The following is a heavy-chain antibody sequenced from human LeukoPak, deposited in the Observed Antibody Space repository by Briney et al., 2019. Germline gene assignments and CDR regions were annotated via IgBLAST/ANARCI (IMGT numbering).Heavy chain of an antibody. CDR2: INPIGGST. V-gene: IGHV1-46*01. CDR1: GYTFTIYY. D-gene: IGHD5-12*01. J-gene: IGHJ4*02. Sequence: ASLKVSCKASGYTFTIYYIHWVRQAPGQGLEWMGIINPIGGSTNYAQTYQGRVTITRDTSTSTLYMQMSSLRAEDTAVYYCASAWIFDYWGQGTLVTVSS. CDR3: ASAWIFDY.